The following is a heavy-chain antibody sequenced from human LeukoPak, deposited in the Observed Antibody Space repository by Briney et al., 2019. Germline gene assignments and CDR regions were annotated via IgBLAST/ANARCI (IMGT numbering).Heavy chain of an antibody. V-gene: IGHV3-74*01. J-gene: IGHJ5*02. D-gene: IGHD4-17*01. CDR3: AREGSYGDYFNCLDP. CDR2: INSDGSST. Sequence: PGGSLRLSCAASGFTFSSYWMHWVRQAPGKGLVWVSRINSDGSSTSYADSVKGRFTISRDNAKNTLYLQMNSLRAEDTAVYYCAREGSYGDYFNCLDPWGQGTLVTVSS. CDR1: GFTFSSYW.